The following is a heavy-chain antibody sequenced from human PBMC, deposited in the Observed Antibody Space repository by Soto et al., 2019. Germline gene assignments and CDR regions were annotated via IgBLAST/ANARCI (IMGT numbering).Heavy chain of an antibody. CDR2: ISYSGDST. CDR1: GFTFSSYA. J-gene: IGHJ4*02. V-gene: IGHV3-23*01. CDR3: AKRVAVAGPEDY. D-gene: IGHD6-19*01. Sequence: EVQLLESGGGLVQPGGSLRLSCAASGFTFSSYAMSWVRQAPGKGLEWVSAISYSGDSTYYADSVKGRFTISRDNSKNTLYLQMNSLRAEDTAVYYCAKRVAVAGPEDYWGQGTLVTVSS.